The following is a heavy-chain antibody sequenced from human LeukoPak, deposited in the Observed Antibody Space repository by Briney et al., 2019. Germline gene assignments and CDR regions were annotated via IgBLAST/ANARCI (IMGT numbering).Heavy chain of an antibody. CDR2: ISSSSSYI. J-gene: IGHJ3*02. V-gene: IGHV3-21*01. Sequence: GGSLRLSCAASGFTFTSYSMNWVRQAPGKGLGWVSSISSSSSYIYYADSVKGRFTISRDNAKNSLYLQMNSLRAEDTAVYYCAREVRDILTPDAFDIWGQGTMVTVSS. CDR1: GFTFTSYS. D-gene: IGHD3-9*01. CDR3: AREVRDILTPDAFDI.